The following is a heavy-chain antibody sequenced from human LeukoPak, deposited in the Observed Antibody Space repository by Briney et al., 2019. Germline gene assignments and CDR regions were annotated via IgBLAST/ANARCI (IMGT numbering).Heavy chain of an antibody. D-gene: IGHD4-11*01. Sequence: VSVKVSCTASGYTFSNYAIHWVRQAPGQRLEWMGWINAGNGNTKYSQKFQGRVTVTRDTSASTVFMELSSLRSEDTAVYYCANDYSNYYYGMDVWGQGTTVTVSS. CDR3: ANDYSNYYYGMDV. V-gene: IGHV1-3*01. CDR2: INAGNGNT. J-gene: IGHJ6*02. CDR1: GYTFSNYA.